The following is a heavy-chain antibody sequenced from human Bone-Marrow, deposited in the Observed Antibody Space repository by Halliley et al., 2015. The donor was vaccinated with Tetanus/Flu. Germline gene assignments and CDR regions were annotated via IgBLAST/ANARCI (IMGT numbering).Heavy chain of an antibody. V-gene: IGHV3-66*01. Sequence: GVTHYADFVRGRFTLSRDKLKNTLYLQMNSLRVDDTAVYYCARDWEFETDLHVCSRDWGQGTQVTVSS. CDR2: GVT. D-gene: IGHD1-26*01. J-gene: IGHJ4*02. CDR3: ARDWEFETDLHVCSRD.